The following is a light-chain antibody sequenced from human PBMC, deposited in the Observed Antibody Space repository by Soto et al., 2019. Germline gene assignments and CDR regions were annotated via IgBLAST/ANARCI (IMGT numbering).Light chain of an antibody. CDR2: ANS. Sequence: SVLAQPPSVSGAPGQRVTISCTGTSSNIGAGYDVHWYQHLPGTAPKLVIYANSNRPLGVPDRFSGSESGASASLVITGLQAEDEADYYCQSYDSTVSGYVFGTGTKVTVL. J-gene: IGLJ1*01. CDR3: QSYDSTVSGYV. CDR1: SSNIGAGYD. V-gene: IGLV1-40*01.